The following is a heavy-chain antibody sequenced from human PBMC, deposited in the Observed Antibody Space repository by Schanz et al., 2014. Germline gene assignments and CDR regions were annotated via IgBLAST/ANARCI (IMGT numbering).Heavy chain of an antibody. D-gene: IGHD3-22*01. CDR1: GFTFSNYA. V-gene: IGHV3-23*01. J-gene: IGHJ4*02. CDR2: ISGSGGST. CDR3: AKDPSHGDYDYYFDD. Sequence: DVQLLESGGGLVQPGGSLRLSCAASGFTFSNYAMSWVRQAPGKGLEWVSGISGSGGSTYYADSVKGRFTISRDNSKNTLYLQMNSLRAEDTAVYYCAKDPSHGDYDYYFDDWGQGTLVTVSS.